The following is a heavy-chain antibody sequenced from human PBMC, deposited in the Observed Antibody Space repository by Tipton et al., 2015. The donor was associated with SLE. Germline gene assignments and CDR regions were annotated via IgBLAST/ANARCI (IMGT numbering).Heavy chain of an antibody. D-gene: IGHD7-27*01. CDR1: GYTFTDYY. J-gene: IGHJ4*02. CDR2: INPNSAGT. Sequence: QSGPEVKKPGASVRVSCKASGYTFTDYYIHWVRQAPGQGLEWMGWINPNSAGTNYVQKFQGRVTMTRDSSISTAYMELSSLTSEDTAVYYCARGVDAGVDYWGQGTLVTVSS. CDR3: ARGVDAGVDY. V-gene: IGHV1-2*02.